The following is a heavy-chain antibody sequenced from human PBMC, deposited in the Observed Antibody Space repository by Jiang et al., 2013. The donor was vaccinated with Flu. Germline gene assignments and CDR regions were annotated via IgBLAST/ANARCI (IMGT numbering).Heavy chain of an antibody. V-gene: IGHV1-18*01. CDR1: GYTFTNYG. D-gene: IGHD1-14*01. Sequence: VQLVESGAEVKKPGASVKVSCKASGYTFTNYGISWVRQAPGQGLEWMGSISAYNGNTNYAQKFQDRVTMTTDTSTSTAYMELRGLGSDDTAVYFCARDRGTSDVPLAFYYWGQGTPVTVSS. CDR3: ARDRGTSDVPLAFYY. J-gene: IGHJ4*02. CDR2: ISAYNGNT.